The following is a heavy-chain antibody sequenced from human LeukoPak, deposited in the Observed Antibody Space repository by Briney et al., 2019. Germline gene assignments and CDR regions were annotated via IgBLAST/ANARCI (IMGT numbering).Heavy chain of an antibody. J-gene: IGHJ4*02. V-gene: IGHV3-21*04. CDR1: GFTFSSYS. Sequence: GSLRLSCAASGFTFSSYSMNWVRQAPGKGLEWVSSISSSSSYIYYADSVKGRFTISRDNAKNSLYLQMNSLRAEDTAVYYCARDLYPTKTWTFDYWGQGTLVTVSS. CDR2: ISSSSSYI. CDR3: ARDLYPTKTWTFDY. D-gene: IGHD2-2*02.